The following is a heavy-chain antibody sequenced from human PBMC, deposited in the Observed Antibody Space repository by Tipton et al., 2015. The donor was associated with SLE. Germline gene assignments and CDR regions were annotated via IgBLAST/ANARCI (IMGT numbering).Heavy chain of an antibody. CDR3: AKGTYSSSWSAFDI. J-gene: IGHJ3*02. Sequence: GSLRLSCAASGFTFSSYWMNWVRQAPGKGLEWVSYISSSGSTIYYADSVKGRFTISRDNAKNSLYLQMNSLRAEDTAVYYCAKGTYSSSWSAFDIWGQGTMVTVSS. CDR1: GFTFSSYW. D-gene: IGHD6-13*01. CDR2: ISSSGSTI. V-gene: IGHV3-48*04.